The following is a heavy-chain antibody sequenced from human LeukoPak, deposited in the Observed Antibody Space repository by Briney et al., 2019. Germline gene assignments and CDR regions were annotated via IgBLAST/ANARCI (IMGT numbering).Heavy chain of an antibody. CDR2: IKQDGSEE. Sequence: GGSLRLSCAASGFTFSSYWMSWVRQAPGKGLEWVANIKQDGSEEYYVDSVKGRFTISRDNAKNSLYLQMNSLRAEDTAVYYCARERWYSSSSPADYWGQGTLVTVSS. D-gene: IGHD6-6*01. CDR3: ARERWYSSSSPADY. J-gene: IGHJ4*02. V-gene: IGHV3-7*01. CDR1: GFTFSSYW.